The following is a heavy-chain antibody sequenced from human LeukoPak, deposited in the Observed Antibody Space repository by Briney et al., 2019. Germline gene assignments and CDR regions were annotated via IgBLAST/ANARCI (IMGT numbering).Heavy chain of an antibody. CDR3: TTVHEYSSGWYDY. V-gene: IGHV3-15*01. CDR2: IKSKTDSGTT. J-gene: IGHJ4*02. D-gene: IGHD6-19*01. CDR1: GFTFSNAW. Sequence: PGGSLRLSCAASGFTFSNAWMSWVRQAPGKGLEWVGRIKSKTDSGTTDYAAPVKGRFTISRDDSKNTLYLQMNSLKTEDTAVYYCTTVHEYSSGWYDYWGQGTLVTVSS.